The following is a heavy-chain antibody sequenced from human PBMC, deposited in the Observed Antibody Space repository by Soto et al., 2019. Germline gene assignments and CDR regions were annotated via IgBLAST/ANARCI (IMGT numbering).Heavy chain of an antibody. D-gene: IGHD4-4*01. Sequence: SETLSLTCTVSGGSISSGGYYWSWIRQHPGKGLEWIGYIYYSGNANYNPSLKSRVTISVDTSKNQFSLKLTSVTAADTAVYYCARHRRTTVAKFYFDNWGQGALVTVSS. CDR3: ARHRRTTVAKFYFDN. V-gene: IGHV4-61*08. J-gene: IGHJ4*02. CDR2: IYYSGNA. CDR1: GGSISSGGYY.